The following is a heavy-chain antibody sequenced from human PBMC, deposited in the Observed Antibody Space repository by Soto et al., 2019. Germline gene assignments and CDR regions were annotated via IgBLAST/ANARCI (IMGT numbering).Heavy chain of an antibody. CDR2: IGGSDGST. Sequence: GGSLRLSCAASGFTFSSYAMSWIRQAPGKGLEWVSAIGGSDGSTFYADSVKGRFTISRDDSKNTLYLQMNSLRAEDTAVYYCARGDYHDNSGPLSDAFDVWGRGTMVTVSS. V-gene: IGHV3-23*01. CDR3: ARGDYHDNSGPLSDAFDV. D-gene: IGHD3-22*01. CDR1: GFTFSSYA. J-gene: IGHJ3*01.